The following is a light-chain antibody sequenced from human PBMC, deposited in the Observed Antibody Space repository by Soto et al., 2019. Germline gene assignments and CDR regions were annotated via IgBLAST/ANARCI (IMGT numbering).Light chain of an antibody. J-gene: IGLJ2*01. V-gene: IGLV2-14*01. CDR2: EVT. CDR3: SSATSTSSLVI. Sequence: QSALTQPISVSGSPGQSITISCTGNSNDIGSYDYVCWYQQHPGKAPKLMIYEVTNRPSGISNRFSGSKSGNTASLTISGLQVDDEAIYYCSSATSTSSLVIFGGGTKLTVL. CDR1: SNDIGSYDY.